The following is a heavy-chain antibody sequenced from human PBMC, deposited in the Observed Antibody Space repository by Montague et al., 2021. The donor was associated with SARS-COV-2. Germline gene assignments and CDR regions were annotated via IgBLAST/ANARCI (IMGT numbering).Heavy chain of an antibody. CDR1: GGSIASGYNY. V-gene: IGHV4-61*02. J-gene: IGHJ3*01. D-gene: IGHD3-22*01. CDR3: ARAGQEYDSSGYWNAFHV. CDR2: MHSSGST. Sequence: TLSLTCTVSGGSIASGYNYWSWIRQPAGRGLEWIGRMHSSGSTDYNPSLKSRVTISVDLSKNQFSLKLNSVTAADTAVYYCARAGQEYDSSGYWNAFHVWGQGTLVTVSS.